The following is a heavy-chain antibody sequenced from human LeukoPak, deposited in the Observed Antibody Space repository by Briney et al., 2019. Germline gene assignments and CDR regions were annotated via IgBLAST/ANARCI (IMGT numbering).Heavy chain of an antibody. V-gene: IGHV1-69*05. CDR1: GGTFSSYA. J-gene: IGHJ6*03. CDR2: IIPIFGTA. Sequence: ASVKVSCKASGGTFSSYAIIWVRQAPGQGLEWMGGIIPIFGTANYAQKFQGRVTITTDESTSTAYMELSSLRSEDTAVYYCARDVTLPGQSEYYYYMDVWGKGTTVTVSS. D-gene: IGHD3-16*02. CDR3: ARDVTLPGQSEYYYYMDV.